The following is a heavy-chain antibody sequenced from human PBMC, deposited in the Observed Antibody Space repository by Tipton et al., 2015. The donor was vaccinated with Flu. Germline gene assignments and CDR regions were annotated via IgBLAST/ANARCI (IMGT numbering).Heavy chain of an antibody. CDR2: LYRSGNI. V-gene: IGHV4-38-2*01. D-gene: IGHD4-11*01. J-gene: IGHJ5*02. CDR1: GYSISSGYY. CDR3: ARRDYSNYVSEPKNWFDP. Sequence: GLVKPSETLYLTCAVSGYSISSGYYWGWIRQPPGKGLEWIGSLYRSGNIYYNASLNSRATMSLDTSKNKFSLTVTSVTAADTAVYYCARRDYSNYVSEPKNWFDPWGQGTLVIVSS.